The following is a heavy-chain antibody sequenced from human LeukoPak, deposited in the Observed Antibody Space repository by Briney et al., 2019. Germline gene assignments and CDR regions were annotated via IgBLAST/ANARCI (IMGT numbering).Heavy chain of an antibody. V-gene: IGHV3-23*01. CDR1: GFTFSSGA. D-gene: IGHD3-10*01. CDR2: ISGSGGST. CDR3: AKDIQRYHGSGSPYFDY. Sequence: PGGSLRLSCAASGFTFSSGAMSWVRQAPGKGLEWVSAISGSGGSTYYADSVKGRFTISRDNARNSLYLQMNSLRAEDTALYYCAKDIQRYHGSGSPYFDYWGQGTLVTVSS. J-gene: IGHJ4*02.